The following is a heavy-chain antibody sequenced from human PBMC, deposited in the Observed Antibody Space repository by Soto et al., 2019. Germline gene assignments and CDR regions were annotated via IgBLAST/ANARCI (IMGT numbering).Heavy chain of an antibody. CDR2: ISGDGANT. J-gene: IGHJ4*02. D-gene: IGHD2-15*01. CDR1: GFTFSNYA. CDR3: AKDLVAARTY. V-gene: IGHV3-23*01. Sequence: DVQLLESGGGLVHPGESLRLSCAASGFTFSNYAMAWVRQAPGKGLEWVSSISGDGANTYHADSVRGRFTISRDNSENTLYLPMRSLRAEDTAVYYCAKDLVAARTYWGQGALVTVSS.